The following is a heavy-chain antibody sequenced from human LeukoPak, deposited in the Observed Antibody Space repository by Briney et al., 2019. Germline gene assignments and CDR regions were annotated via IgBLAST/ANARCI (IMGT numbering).Heavy chain of an antibody. Sequence: PSETLSLTGTVSGGSISGYYWSWIWQPPGKGLEWIRYISYSGSTNHNPSLKNRVSISVDTSKNQFSLNLNSVTAADTAVFYCARHGSGWSFDYWGQGTLVTVSS. CDR1: GGSISGYY. CDR3: ARHGSGWSFDY. CDR2: ISYSGST. D-gene: IGHD6-19*01. V-gene: IGHV4-59*08. J-gene: IGHJ4*02.